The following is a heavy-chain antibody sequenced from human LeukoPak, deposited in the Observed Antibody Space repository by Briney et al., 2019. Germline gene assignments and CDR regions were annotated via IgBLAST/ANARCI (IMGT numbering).Heavy chain of an antibody. V-gene: IGHV1-2*02. CDR2: INPHSGGT. Sequence: ASVKVSCKASGYTFTGYYMHWVRQAPGQGLEWMGWINPHSGGTNYAQKFQGRVTMTRDTSISTAYMELSRLRSDDTAVYYCARLPLEQAMVTSVDYWGQGTLVTVSS. CDR1: GYTFTGYY. D-gene: IGHD5-18*01. J-gene: IGHJ4*02. CDR3: ARLPLEQAMVTSVDY.